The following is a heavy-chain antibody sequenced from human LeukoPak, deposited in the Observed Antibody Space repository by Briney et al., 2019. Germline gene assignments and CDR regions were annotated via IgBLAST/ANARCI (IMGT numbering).Heavy chain of an antibody. J-gene: IGHJ4*02. CDR3: ARDPAFIAAAIDY. CDR1: GFTFSSYG. D-gene: IGHD6-13*01. CDR2: IRYDGSNK. Sequence: GGSLRLSCAASGFTFSSYGMHWFRQAPGKGLEWVAFIRYDGSNKYYADSVKGRFTISRDNSKNTLYLQMNSLRAEDTAVYYCARDPAFIAAAIDYWGQGTLVTVSS. V-gene: IGHV3-30*02.